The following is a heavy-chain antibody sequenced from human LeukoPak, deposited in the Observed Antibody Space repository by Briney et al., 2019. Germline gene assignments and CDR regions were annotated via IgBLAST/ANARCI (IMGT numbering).Heavy chain of an antibody. CDR3: ARGRDDSSGSDAFDS. CDR2: IISILGTA. CDR1: GGTFSSYA. Sequence: SLKLSCKASGGTFSSYAISWVRQAPGQRLGWLGGIISILGTATYAQKFQGRVTITADESTSTAYMELSSLRSEDTAVYYCARGRDDSSGSDAFDSWGQGTMVTVSS. D-gene: IGHD3-22*01. V-gene: IGHV1-69*13. J-gene: IGHJ3*02.